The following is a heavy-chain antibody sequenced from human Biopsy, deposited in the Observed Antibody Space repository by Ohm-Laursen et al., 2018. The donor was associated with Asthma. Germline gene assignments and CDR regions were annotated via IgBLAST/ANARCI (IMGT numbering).Heavy chain of an antibody. CDR1: GYTFISYA. D-gene: IGHD4-17*01. CDR3: AKVYDYAYHYDAFDI. CDR2: INAGNGNT. J-gene: IGHJ3*02. V-gene: IGHV1-3*01. Sequence: GASVKVSCNASGYTFISYAIHWVRQAPGQRPEWMGWINAGNGNTKYSQKFQGRVTITRDTSASTAYMLLSSLRSEDTAVYYCAKVYDYAYHYDAFDIWGQGTMVTVSS.